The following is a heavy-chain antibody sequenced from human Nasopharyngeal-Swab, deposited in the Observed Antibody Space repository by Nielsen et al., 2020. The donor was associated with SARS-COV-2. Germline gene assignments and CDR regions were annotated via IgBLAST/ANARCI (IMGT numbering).Heavy chain of an antibody. V-gene: IGHV4-39*01. Sequence: SETLSLTCTVSGGSISSSSYCWGWIRQPPGKGLEWIGNIYYSGSTYYNPSLKSRFTISVDTSKNQFSLKLSSVTAADTAVYYCARGYYDILTGWMGYFQHWGQGTLVTVSS. CDR1: GGSISSSSYC. D-gene: IGHD3-9*01. J-gene: IGHJ1*01. CDR2: IYYSGST. CDR3: ARGYYDILTGWMGYFQH.